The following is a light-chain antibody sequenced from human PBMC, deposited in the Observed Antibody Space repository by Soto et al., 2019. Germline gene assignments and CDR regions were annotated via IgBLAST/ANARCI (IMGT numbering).Light chain of an antibody. Sequence: QSVLTQPASVSGSPGQSITISCAGTSSDVGGYNYVSWYQQHPDKAPKLMIYEAINRPPGVSNRFSGSKSGNTASLTISGLQAEDGAEYYCTSYTNSRTWVFCGVPKVTVL. CDR1: SSDVGGYNY. CDR3: TSYTNSRTWV. CDR2: EAI. J-gene: IGLJ3*02. V-gene: IGLV2-14*01.